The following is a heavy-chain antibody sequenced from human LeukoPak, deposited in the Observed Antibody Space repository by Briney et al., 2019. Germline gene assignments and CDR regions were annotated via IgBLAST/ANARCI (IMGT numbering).Heavy chain of an antibody. J-gene: IGHJ4*02. D-gene: IGHD4-23*01. CDR3: ARDGTTVVTNYYFDY. V-gene: IGHV4-4*07. CDR1: GYSISSGYY. CDR2: IYTSGST. Sequence: KTSETLSLTCTVSGYSISSGYYWSWIRQPAGKGLEWIGRIYTSGSTNYNPSLKSRVTMSVDTSKNQFSLKLSSVTAADTAVYYCARDGTTVVTNYYFDYWGQGTLVTVSS.